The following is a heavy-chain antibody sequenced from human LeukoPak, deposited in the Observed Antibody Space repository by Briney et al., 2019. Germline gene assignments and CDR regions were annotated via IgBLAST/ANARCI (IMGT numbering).Heavy chain of an antibody. J-gene: IGHJ3*02. D-gene: IGHD1-14*01. CDR2: IYYSGST. CDR1: GGSISSGGYY. Sequence: SQTLSLTCTVSGGSISSGGYYWSWIRQHPGKGLEWIGYIYYSGSTYYNPSLKSRVTISVDRSKNQFSLKLSSVTAADTAVYYCARTGPGDAFDIWGQGTMVTVSS. V-gene: IGHV4-31*03. CDR3: ARTGPGDAFDI.